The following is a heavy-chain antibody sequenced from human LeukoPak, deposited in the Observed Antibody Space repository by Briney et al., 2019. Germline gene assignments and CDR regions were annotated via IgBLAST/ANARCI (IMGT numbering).Heavy chain of an antibody. CDR2: ISSSSSYI. Sequence: GGSLRLSCAASGFTFSSYSMNWVRQAPGKGLEWVSSISSSSSYIYYADSVKGRFTISRDNAKNSLYLQMNSLRAEDTAVYYCARDRVCSSTSCYVLDPWGQGTLVTVSS. CDR3: ARDRVCSSTSCYVLDP. V-gene: IGHV3-21*01. CDR1: GFTFSSYS. J-gene: IGHJ5*02. D-gene: IGHD2-2*01.